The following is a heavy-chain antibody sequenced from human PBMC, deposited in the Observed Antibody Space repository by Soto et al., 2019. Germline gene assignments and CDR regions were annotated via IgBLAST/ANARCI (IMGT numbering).Heavy chain of an antibody. V-gene: IGHV1-46*03. Sequence: QVQLVQSGAEVKKPGASVKVSCKASGYTFTSYYMHWVRQAPGQGLEWMGIINPSGGSTSYAQKCQGRVTMTRDTSTRTVYMELSSLRSEDTAVYYCARGFCSSTSCYGIGWFDPWGQGTLVTVSS. J-gene: IGHJ5*02. CDR3: ARGFCSSTSCYGIGWFDP. CDR2: INPSGGST. D-gene: IGHD2-2*01. CDR1: GYTFTSYY.